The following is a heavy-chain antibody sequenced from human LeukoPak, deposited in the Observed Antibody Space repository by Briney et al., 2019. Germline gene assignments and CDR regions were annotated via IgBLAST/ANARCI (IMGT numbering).Heavy chain of an antibody. CDR2: IKQDGSEK. Sequence: GGSLRLSCAASGFTFNSYWMSWVRQAPGKGLEWVANIKQDGSEKYYVDSVKGRFTISRDNAKNSLYLQMNSLRAEDTAVYYCARGHHRYSSSWYLDDWGQGTLVTASS. CDR1: GFTFNSYW. D-gene: IGHD6-13*01. CDR3: ARGHHRYSSSWYLDD. J-gene: IGHJ4*02. V-gene: IGHV3-7*01.